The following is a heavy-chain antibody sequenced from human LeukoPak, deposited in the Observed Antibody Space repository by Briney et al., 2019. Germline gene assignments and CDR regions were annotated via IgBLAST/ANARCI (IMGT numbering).Heavy chain of an antibody. CDR2: VYYSGST. CDR3: ARDRGTYTYGGFDY. CDR1: AGSTDHYF. J-gene: IGHJ4*02. V-gene: IGHV4-59*01. D-gene: IGHD3-16*01. Sequence: SETLSLTGTVSAGSTDHYFWNWIPQTPGKGLEWSGNVYYSGSTVYNPSLQSRVSISIDTSKKQISLKLSSVTAADTAVYYCARDRGTYTYGGFDYWGQGTLVSVSS.